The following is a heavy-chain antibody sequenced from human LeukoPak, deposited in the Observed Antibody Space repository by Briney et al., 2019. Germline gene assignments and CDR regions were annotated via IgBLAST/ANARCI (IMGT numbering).Heavy chain of an antibody. V-gene: IGHV3-48*03. CDR3: ARISRIAVASFDF. CDR2: IYSGDITI. CDR1: GFTFSSYE. Sequence: PGGSLRLSCAASGFTFSSYEMNWVRQAPGRGLEWASYIYSGDITIYYADSVRGRFTISRDNAKNTLYLQMNSLRAEDTAVYYCARISRIAVASFDFWGQGTLVTVSS. D-gene: IGHD6-19*01. J-gene: IGHJ4*02.